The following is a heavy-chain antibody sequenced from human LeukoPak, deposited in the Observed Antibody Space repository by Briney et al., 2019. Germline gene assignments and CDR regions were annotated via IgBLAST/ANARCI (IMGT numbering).Heavy chain of an antibody. D-gene: IGHD4-17*01. CDR3: TTGAPTVFLVY. J-gene: IGHJ4*02. Sequence: PGGSLRLSCAASGFTFSNAWMSWVRQAPGKGLEWVGRIKSKPDGGTTDYAAPVKGRFTISRDDSKNTLYLQMNSVKTEDTAVYYCTTGAPTVFLVYWGQGTLVTVSS. CDR2: IKSKPDGGTT. CDR1: GFTFSNAW. V-gene: IGHV3-15*01.